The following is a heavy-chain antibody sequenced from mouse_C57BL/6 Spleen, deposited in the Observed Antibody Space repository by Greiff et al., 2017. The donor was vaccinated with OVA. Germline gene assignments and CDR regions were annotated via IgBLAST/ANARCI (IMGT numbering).Heavy chain of an antibody. D-gene: IGHD1-1*01. J-gene: IGHJ4*01. V-gene: IGHV1-26*01. CDR3: ARFDLGYYGSSQYYYAMDY. Sequence: VQLQQSGPELVKPGASVKISCKASGYTFTDYYMNWVKQSHGKSLEWIGDINPNNGGTSYNQKFKGKATLTVDKSSSTAYMELRSLTSEDSAVYYCARFDLGYYGSSQYYYAMDYWGQGTSVTVSS. CDR1: GYTFTDYY. CDR2: INPNNGGT.